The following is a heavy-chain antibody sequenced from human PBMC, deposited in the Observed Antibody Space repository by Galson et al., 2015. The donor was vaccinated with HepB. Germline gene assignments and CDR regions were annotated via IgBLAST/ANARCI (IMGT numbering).Heavy chain of an antibody. CDR3: ASEGYSYGYSLG. CDR1: GFTFSSFS. Sequence: LRLSCAASGFTFSSFSMNWVRQAPGKGLEWVSSISRSSSYIYYADSVRGRFTIFRDNAKNSLYLQMNSLKAEDTAVYYCASEGYSYGYSLGWGQGTLVTVSS. V-gene: IGHV3-21*01. D-gene: IGHD5-18*01. J-gene: IGHJ4*02. CDR2: ISRSSSYI.